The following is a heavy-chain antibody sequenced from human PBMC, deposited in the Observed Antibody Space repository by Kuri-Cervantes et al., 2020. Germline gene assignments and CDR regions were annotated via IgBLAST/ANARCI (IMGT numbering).Heavy chain of an antibody. V-gene: IGHV3-11*04. J-gene: IGHJ3*02. CDR1: GFTFSNAW. CDR2: ISSSGYTM. CDR3: ARDRSPGPNAFDI. Sequence: GESLKISCAASGFTFSNAWMSWVRQAPGKGLEWISYISSSGYTMYYAASVKGRFTISRDNAKKSLYLQVNSLRAEDTAVYCCARDRSPGPNAFDIWGQGTMVTVSS.